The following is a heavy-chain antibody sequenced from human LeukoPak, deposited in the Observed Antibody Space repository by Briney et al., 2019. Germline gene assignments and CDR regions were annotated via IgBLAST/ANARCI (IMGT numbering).Heavy chain of an antibody. J-gene: IGHJ4*02. CDR3: ARVRRTYYYDSSGYYPYGGFDY. CDR2: INHSGST. Sequence: SETLSLTCTVSGGSISSYYWSWIRQPPGKGLEWIGEINHSGSTNYNPSLKSRVTISVDTSKNQFSLKLSSVTAADTAVYYCARVRRTYYYDSSGYYPYGGFDYWGQGTLVTVSS. D-gene: IGHD3-22*01. CDR1: GGSISSYY. V-gene: IGHV4-34*01.